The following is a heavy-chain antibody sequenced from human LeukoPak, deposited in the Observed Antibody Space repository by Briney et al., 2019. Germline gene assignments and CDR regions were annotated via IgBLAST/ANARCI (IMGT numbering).Heavy chain of an antibody. CDR3: ARARYCSGGSCYWFDP. Sequence: SVKVSCKASGGTFSSYAISWVRQAPGQGLEWMGGIIPIFGTANYAQKFQGRVTITADESTSTAYMELSSLRSEDTAVYYCARARYCSGGSCYWFDPWGQGALVTVSS. J-gene: IGHJ5*02. CDR2: IIPIFGTA. CDR1: GGTFSSYA. D-gene: IGHD2-15*01. V-gene: IGHV1-69*13.